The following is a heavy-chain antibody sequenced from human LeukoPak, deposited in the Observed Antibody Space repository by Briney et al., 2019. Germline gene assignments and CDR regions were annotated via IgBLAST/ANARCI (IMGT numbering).Heavy chain of an antibody. CDR3: ARGGYYDFDY. D-gene: IGHD3-10*01. V-gene: IGHV3-30*03. CDR2: ISYDGSNK. J-gene: IGHJ4*02. Sequence: PGGSLRLSCAASGFTFSGYGMHWVRQAPGKGLEWVAVISYDGSNKYYADSVKGRFTISRDNSKNTLYLQMNSLRAEDTALYYCARGGYYDFDYWGQGTLVTVSS. CDR1: GFTFSGYG.